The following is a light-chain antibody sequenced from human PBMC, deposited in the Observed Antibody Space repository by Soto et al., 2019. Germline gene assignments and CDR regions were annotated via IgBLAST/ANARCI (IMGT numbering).Light chain of an antibody. J-gene: IGKJ5*01. CDR3: QQRSNWPKT. CDR1: QSVSSY. CDR2: DAS. Sequence: EIVLTQSPATLSLSPGERPTLSCRASQSVSSYLAWHQQKPGQAPRLLIYDASNRATGIPARFSGSGSGTDFTLTISSLEPEDFAVYYCQQRSNWPKTFGQGTRLEIK. V-gene: IGKV3-11*01.